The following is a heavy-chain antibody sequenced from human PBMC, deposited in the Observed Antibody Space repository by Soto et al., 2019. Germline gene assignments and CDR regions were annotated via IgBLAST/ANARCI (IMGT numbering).Heavy chain of an antibody. D-gene: IGHD4-17*01. CDR1: SGSISSSNW. Sequence: SETLSLTCAVSSGSISSSNWWSWVRQPPGKGLEWIGEINHSGSTNYNPSLKSRVTISVDTSKNQFSLKLSSVTAADTAVYYCARRGKFGHGDYAYYYYYGMDVWGQGTTVTVSS. J-gene: IGHJ6*02. CDR3: ARRGKFGHGDYAYYYYYGMDV. V-gene: IGHV4-4*02. CDR2: INHSGST.